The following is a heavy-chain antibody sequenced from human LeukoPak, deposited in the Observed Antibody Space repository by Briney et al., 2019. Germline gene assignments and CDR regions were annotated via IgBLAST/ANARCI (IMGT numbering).Heavy chain of an antibody. V-gene: IGHV3-30*18. D-gene: IGHD5-18*01. CDR3: AKDHLAGYSYGGYYFDY. CDR1: GFTFSNYG. J-gene: IGHJ4*02. CDR2: ISYDGSNK. Sequence: GGSLRLSCAASGFTFSNYGMHWVRQAPGKGLEWVAVISYDGSNKNYVDSVKGRFTISRDSSKNTLYLQMSSLRGEDTAVYYCAKDHLAGYSYGGYYFDYWGQGTLVTVSS.